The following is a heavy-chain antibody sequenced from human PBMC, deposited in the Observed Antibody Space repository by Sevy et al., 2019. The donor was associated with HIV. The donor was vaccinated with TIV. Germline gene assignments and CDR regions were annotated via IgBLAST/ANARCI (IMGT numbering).Heavy chain of an antibody. CDR3: ARLNTYYYGSSGYYFDY. V-gene: IGHV4-59*12. CDR2: IYYSGST. J-gene: IGHJ4*02. CDR1: GGSISSYY. D-gene: IGHD3-22*01. Sequence: TLSLTCTVSGGSISSYYWSWIRQPPGKGLESIGCIYYSGSTKYNPSLKSRVTISVDTSKNQFSLKLSSMTAADTAVYYCARLNTYYYGSSGYYFDYWVQGTLVTVSS.